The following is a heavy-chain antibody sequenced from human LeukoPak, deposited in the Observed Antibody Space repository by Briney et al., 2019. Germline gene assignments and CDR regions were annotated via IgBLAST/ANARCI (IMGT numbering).Heavy chain of an antibody. J-gene: IGHJ4*02. CDR1: GFTFSSNY. V-gene: IGHV3-66*01. Sequence: GGSLRLSCAASGFTFSSNYMSWVRQAPGKGLEWVSVIYSGGSTYYADSVKGRFTISRDNSKNTLYLQMNSLRAEDTAVYYCARVWPIVYYDSSGPFDYWGQGTLVTVSS. CDR2: IYSGGST. D-gene: IGHD3-22*01. CDR3: ARVWPIVYYDSSGPFDY.